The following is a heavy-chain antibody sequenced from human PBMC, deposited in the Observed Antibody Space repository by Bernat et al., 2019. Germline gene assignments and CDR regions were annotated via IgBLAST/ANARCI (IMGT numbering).Heavy chain of an antibody. CDR2: FSGSGGST. CDR1: GFTFNSYA. Sequence: EVQLVESGGGLVKPGGSLRLSCAASGFTFNSYAMSWVRQAPGKGLEWVSAFSGSGGSTYYADSVKGRFTISRDNSKNTLYLQMNSLRAEDTALYYCAKATGVVAPTYIDYWGQGTLVTVSS. J-gene: IGHJ4*02. D-gene: IGHD2-15*01. CDR3: AKATGVVAPTYIDY. V-gene: IGHV3-23*04.